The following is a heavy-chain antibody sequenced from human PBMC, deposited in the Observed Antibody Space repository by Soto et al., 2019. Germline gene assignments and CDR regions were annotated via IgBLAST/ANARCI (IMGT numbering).Heavy chain of an antibody. V-gene: IGHV3-72*01. D-gene: IGHD6-19*01. CDR2: IRRKANSNTT. Sequence: EVQLVESGGGLVQPGGSLRLSCAASGFIFSDYHMDWVRQAPGKGLEWVGRIRRKANSNTTEYAASVKGRFTISRDDSKNSLYLQMNSLKSEDTAVYYCAMLGGWSGGSSGMDVWGQGTTVTVSS. CDR3: AMLGGWSGGSSGMDV. J-gene: IGHJ6*02. CDR1: GFIFSDYH.